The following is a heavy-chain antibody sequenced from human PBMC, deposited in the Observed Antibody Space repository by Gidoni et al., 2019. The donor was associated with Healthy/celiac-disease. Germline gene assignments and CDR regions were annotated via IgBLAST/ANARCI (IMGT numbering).Heavy chain of an antibody. CDR3: ARDSTQYYDFWSGYYSSLDYYYGMDV. J-gene: IGHJ6*02. V-gene: IGHV4-59*01. CDR1: GGSISSYY. D-gene: IGHD3-3*01. CDR2: IYYSGST. Sequence: QVQLQESGPGLVKPSETLSLTCTVSGGSISSYYWSWIRQPPGKGLEWIGYIYYSGSTNYNPSRKSRVTISVDTSKNQFSLKLSSVTAADTAVYYCARDSTQYYDFWSGYYSSLDYYYGMDVWGQGTTVTVSS.